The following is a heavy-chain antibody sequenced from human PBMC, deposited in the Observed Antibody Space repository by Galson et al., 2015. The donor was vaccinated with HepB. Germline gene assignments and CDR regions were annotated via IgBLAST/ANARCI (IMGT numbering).Heavy chain of an antibody. D-gene: IGHD3-22*01. CDR2: ISAYNGNT. V-gene: IGHV1-18*04. Sequence: SVKVSCKASGYTFTSYGINWVRQAPGQGLEWMGWISAYNGNTNYAQKFQGRVTMTTDTSTSTAYMELRSLRSDDTAVHYCARDSANYDSSGYPYDYWGQGTLVPVSS. CDR3: ARDSANYDSSGYPYDY. J-gene: IGHJ4*02. CDR1: GYTFTSYG.